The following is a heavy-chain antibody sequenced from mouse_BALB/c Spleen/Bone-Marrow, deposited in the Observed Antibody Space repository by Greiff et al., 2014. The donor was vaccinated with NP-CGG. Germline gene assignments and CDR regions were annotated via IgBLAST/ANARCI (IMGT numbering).Heavy chain of an antibody. CDR2: IWAGGST. V-gene: IGHV2-9*02. CDR1: GFSLTSYG. CDR3: ARERPNYFDN. Sequence: VKLMESGPGLVAPSQILSITCTVSGFSLTSYGVHWVRQPPGKGLEWLGVIWAGGSTDYNSALMSRLSISKDNSKSQVFLKMNSLQTDDTAMYYCARERPNYFDNWGQGTVLTVSS. J-gene: IGHJ2*01.